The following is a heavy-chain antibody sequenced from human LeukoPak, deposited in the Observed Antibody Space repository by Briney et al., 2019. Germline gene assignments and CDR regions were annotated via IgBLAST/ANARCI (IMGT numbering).Heavy chain of an antibody. CDR1: GGSISSYY. D-gene: IGHD3-22*01. CDR2: IYYSGST. Sequence: SETLSLTCTVSGGSISSYYWSWIRQPPGKGLEWIGYIYYSGSTNYNPSLKSRVTISVDTSKNQFSLKLSSVTAADTALYYCARSYYDSSGYLDYWGQGTPVTVSS. V-gene: IGHV4-59*01. J-gene: IGHJ4*02. CDR3: ARSYYDSSGYLDY.